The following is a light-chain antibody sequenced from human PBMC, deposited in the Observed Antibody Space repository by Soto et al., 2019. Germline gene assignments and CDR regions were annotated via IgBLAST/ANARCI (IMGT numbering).Light chain of an antibody. CDR3: QQRSNWPT. Sequence: EIGLTQSPGTLSLSPGERATLSCRASQSVSSYLAWYQQKPGQAPRLLIYDASNRATGIPARFSGGGSGTVFTLTISSLEPEDFAVYYCQQRSNWPTFGPGTKVDIK. CDR1: QSVSSY. V-gene: IGKV3-11*01. CDR2: DAS. J-gene: IGKJ3*01.